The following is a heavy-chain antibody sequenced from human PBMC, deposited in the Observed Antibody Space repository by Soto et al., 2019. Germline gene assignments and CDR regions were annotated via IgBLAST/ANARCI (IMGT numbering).Heavy chain of an antibody. J-gene: IGHJ4*02. CDR3: AWIAASGTV. CDR1: GGSITSYY. V-gene: IGHV4-59*01. D-gene: IGHD6-13*01. Sequence: SDTLCLTCTVSGGSITSYYWNWIRQPPGTGLEWIGNFHYTGRTNYNPSLKSRVTISVDTSKTQFSLKLNSVTAADTAVYYCAWIAASGTVWGQGTPVTVSS. CDR2: FHYTGRT.